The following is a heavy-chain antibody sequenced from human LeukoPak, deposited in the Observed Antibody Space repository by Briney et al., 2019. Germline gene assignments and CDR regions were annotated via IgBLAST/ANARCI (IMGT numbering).Heavy chain of an antibody. CDR1: VGTFSSYT. CDR2: IIPILGIA. CDR3: ARGNSSSWYGNYYYYYGMDV. V-gene: IGHV1-69*02. D-gene: IGHD6-13*01. Sequence: SVNVSCKPSVGTFSSYTISWVRQAPGQGLEWMGRIIPILGIANYAQKFQGRVTITADKSTSTAYMELSSLRSEDTAVYYCARGNSSSWYGNYYYYYGMDVWGQGTTVTVSS. J-gene: IGHJ6*02.